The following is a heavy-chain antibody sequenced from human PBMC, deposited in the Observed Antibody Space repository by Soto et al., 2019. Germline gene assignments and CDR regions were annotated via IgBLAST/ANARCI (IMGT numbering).Heavy chain of an antibody. D-gene: IGHD1-1*01. CDR1: GFIFRDYP. CDR2: LSFDGSGE. Sequence: QVQLVESGGGVVQPGGSLRLSCSASGFIFRDYPIHWVRQAPGKGLEWLAVLSFDGSGEYYADSLRGRFTISRDISKRTVYLLMDNLRREDTAVYYCARVDTRLPSMEVLAHWGQGTLVTVPS. V-gene: IGHV3-30*03. CDR3: ARVDTRLPSMEVLAH. J-gene: IGHJ4*02.